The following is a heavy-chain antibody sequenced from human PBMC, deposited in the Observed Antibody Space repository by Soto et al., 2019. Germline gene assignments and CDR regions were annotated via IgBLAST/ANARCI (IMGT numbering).Heavy chain of an antibody. Sequence: EVQLVESGGVVVQPGGSLRLSCAASGFTFDDYTMHWVRQAPGKGLEWVSLISWDGGSTYYADSVKGRFTISRDNSKNSLDLQMNSLRTEDTALYYCAKEQDIVVVVAAALDYWGQGTLVTVSS. CDR3: AKEQDIVVVVAAALDY. J-gene: IGHJ4*02. V-gene: IGHV3-43*01. D-gene: IGHD2-15*01. CDR2: ISWDGGST. CDR1: GFTFDDYT.